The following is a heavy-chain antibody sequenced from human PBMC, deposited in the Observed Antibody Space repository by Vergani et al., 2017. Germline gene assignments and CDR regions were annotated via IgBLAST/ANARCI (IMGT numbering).Heavy chain of an antibody. CDR1: GFTFTSYH. CDR2: IDPNSVDT. D-gene: IGHD2-2*01. CDR3: ARVIVGWSRTNCFADH. Sequence: QVQLVQSGAEVKKPGASVRVSCKASGFTFTSYHIHWVRQAPGQGLDWLGRIDPNSVDTRYSQRFQDRVTITRDTSINTAYMEMTRLRPDDTAIYYGARVIVGWSRTNCFADHWGQGTLVTVSS. J-gene: IGHJ4*02. V-gene: IGHV1-2*06.